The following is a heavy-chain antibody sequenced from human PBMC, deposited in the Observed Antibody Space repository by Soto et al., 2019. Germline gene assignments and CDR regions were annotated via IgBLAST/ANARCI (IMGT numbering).Heavy chain of an antibody. D-gene: IGHD3-10*01. Sequence: QAQLVQSGAEVKKPGASVKVSCKASGYTFTGAYIHWVRQAPGQGLEWMGCINPNSGGTEFAQKFQGRVTVTRDTSITTVYMEMNRLRSDDTGVYYCARDFTTRSYGVDVWGQGIAVTVSS. V-gene: IGHV1-2*02. J-gene: IGHJ6*02. CDR2: INPNSGGT. CDR3: ARDFTTRSYGVDV. CDR1: GYTFTGAY.